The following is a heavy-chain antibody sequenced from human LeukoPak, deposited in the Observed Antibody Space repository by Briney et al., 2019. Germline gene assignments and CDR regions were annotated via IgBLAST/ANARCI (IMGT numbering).Heavy chain of an antibody. CDR3: ARRNGYCSSSSCSYWYFNL. V-gene: IGHV3-23*01. CDR1: GLTFSSYG. D-gene: IGHD2-2*03. Sequence: GGSLRLSCAASGLTFSSYGMSGVRQSPGKGLEWVSAISGRGSSADYADSVKGRFIISRDNSKNTLYLQMNSLRAGDTAVYYCARRNGYCSSSSCSYWYFNLWGRGTLVTVSS. CDR2: ISGRGSSA. J-gene: IGHJ2*01.